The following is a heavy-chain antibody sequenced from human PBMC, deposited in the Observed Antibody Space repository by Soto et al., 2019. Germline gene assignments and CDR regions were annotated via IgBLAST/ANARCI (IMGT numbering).Heavy chain of an antibody. J-gene: IGHJ4*02. Sequence: EVQLVESGGGLVQPGESLRLSCAASGFTFSSYWMHWVRQAPGKGLVWVSRINSDGSSTSYAGSVKGRFTISRDNAKNTLYLQMNSLRAEDTVVYYCVRTSLVVAAATREDYWGQGTLVTVSS. CDR3: VRTSLVVAAATREDY. V-gene: IGHV3-74*01. D-gene: IGHD2-15*01. CDR2: INSDGSST. CDR1: GFTFSSYW.